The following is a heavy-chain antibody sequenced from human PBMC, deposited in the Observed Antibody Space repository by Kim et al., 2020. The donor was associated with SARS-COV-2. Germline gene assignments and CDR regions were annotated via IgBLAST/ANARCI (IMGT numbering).Heavy chain of an antibody. CDR2: IYPGDSDT. CDR1: GYSFTSYW. Sequence: GESLKISCKGSGYSFTSYWIGWVRQMPGKGLEWMGIIYPGDSDTRYSPSFQGQVTISADKSISTAYLQWSSLKASDTAMYYCARHLPPAPTVTTLDWFDPWGQGTLVTVSS. D-gene: IGHD4-17*01. J-gene: IGHJ5*02. CDR3: ARHLPPAPTVTTLDWFDP. V-gene: IGHV5-51*01.